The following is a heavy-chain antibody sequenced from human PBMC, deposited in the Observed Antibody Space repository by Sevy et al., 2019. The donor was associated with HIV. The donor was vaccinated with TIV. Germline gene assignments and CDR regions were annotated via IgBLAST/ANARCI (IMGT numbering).Heavy chain of an antibody. Sequence: GGSLRLSCAASGFNFNNYGMHWVRQAPGKGLEWVAVISYDGSDKYYADSVKGQFTISRDNSKNTLYLQVHSPRAEDTAVYYCAKAVPTIRGVTRYYYCMDVWGQGTTVTVSS. V-gene: IGHV3-30*18. J-gene: IGHJ6*02. CDR1: GFNFNNYG. CDR3: AKAVPTIRGVTRYYYCMDV. D-gene: IGHD3-3*01. CDR2: ISYDGSDK.